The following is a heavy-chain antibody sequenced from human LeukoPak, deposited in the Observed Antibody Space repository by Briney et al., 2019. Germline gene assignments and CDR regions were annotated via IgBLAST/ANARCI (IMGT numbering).Heavy chain of an antibody. V-gene: IGHV4-4*02. CDR1: GDSISTRNW. D-gene: IGHD2-8*02. CDR2: ISHGGST. Sequence: SETLSLTCAVSGDSISTRNWWNWVRQPPGKGLDWIGEISHGGSTKYNPSLKNRVTISKDNSKNEFSLKLNTVTAADTAVYFCARSAGWWSLDYWGQGALVTVST. J-gene: IGHJ4*02. CDR3: ARSAGWWSLDY.